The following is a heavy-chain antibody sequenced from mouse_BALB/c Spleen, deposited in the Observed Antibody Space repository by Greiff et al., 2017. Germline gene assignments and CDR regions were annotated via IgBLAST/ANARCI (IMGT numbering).Heavy chain of an antibody. Sequence: DVKLQESGPGLVKPSQSLSLTCTVTGYSITSDYAWNWIRQFPGNKLEWMGYISYSGSTSYNPSLKSRISITRDTSKNQFFLQLNSVTTEDTATYYCARAAYGNYDYWGQGTTLTVSS. CDR1: GYSITSDYA. CDR3: ARAAYGNYDY. D-gene: IGHD2-1*01. V-gene: IGHV3-2*02. CDR2: ISYSGST. J-gene: IGHJ2*01.